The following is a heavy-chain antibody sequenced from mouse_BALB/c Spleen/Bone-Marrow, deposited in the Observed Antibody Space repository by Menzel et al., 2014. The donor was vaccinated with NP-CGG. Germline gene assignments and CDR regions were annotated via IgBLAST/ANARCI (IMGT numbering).Heavy chain of an antibody. CDR3: ARKGAMITHYYAMDY. V-gene: IGHV5-17*02. Sequence: EVMLVESGGGLVQPGGSRKLSCAASGFTFSSFGMHWVRQAPEKGLEWVAYISNGSSTIYYADTVKGRFTISRDNPKNNVFLQVTSLRSEDTAMYYCARKGAMITHYYAMDYWGQGTSVTVSS. J-gene: IGHJ4*01. CDR2: ISNGSSTI. CDR1: GFTFSSFG. D-gene: IGHD2-4*01.